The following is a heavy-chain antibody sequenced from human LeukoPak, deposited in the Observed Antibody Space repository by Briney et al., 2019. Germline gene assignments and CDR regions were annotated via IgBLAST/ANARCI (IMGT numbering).Heavy chain of an antibody. CDR3: ASRIVGAHYYFDY. CDR2: MNPNSGNT. Sequence: ASVKVSCKASGYTFTSYDINWVRQATGQGLEWMGWMNPNSGNTGYAQKFQGRVTMTRNTSISTAYMELSSLRSEDTAVYYCASRIVGAHYYFDYWGQGTLVTVSS. CDR1: GYTFTSYD. V-gene: IGHV1-8*01. J-gene: IGHJ4*02. D-gene: IGHD1-26*01.